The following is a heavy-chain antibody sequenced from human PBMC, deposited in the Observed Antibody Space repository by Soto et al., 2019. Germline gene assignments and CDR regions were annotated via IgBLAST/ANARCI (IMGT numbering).Heavy chain of an antibody. CDR3: ARSDCTSTSCYVVWFDP. Sequence: EVQLVESGGGLVKPGGSLRLSCAASGFNFSNYGMNWVRQAPGKGLEWVSSISSSTSYISYADSVKGRFTISRDNAKNSVYRQMNSLRAEDTAVYYCARSDCTSTSCYVVWFDPWGQGTLVTVSS. J-gene: IGHJ5*02. CDR1: GFNFSNYG. D-gene: IGHD2-2*01. V-gene: IGHV3-21*01. CDR2: ISSSTSYI.